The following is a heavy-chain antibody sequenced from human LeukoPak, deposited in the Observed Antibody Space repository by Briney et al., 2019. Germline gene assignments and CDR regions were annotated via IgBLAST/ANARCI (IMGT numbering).Heavy chain of an antibody. V-gene: IGHV1-18*01. CDR3: ARDLLVRGAVLPYYDGMDV. J-gene: IGHJ6*02. D-gene: IGHD3-10*01. CDR2: ISAYNGNT. Sequence: ASVKVSCKASGYTFTSYGISWVRQAPGQGLEWMGWISAYNGNTDFPQRLQGRVTMTTDTSTSTAYMELRSLRATDTAVYFCARDLLVRGAVLPYYDGMDVWGQGTTVTVSS. CDR1: GYTFTSYG.